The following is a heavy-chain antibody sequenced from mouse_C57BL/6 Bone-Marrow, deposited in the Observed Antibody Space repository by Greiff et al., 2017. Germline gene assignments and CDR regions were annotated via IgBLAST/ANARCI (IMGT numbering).Heavy chain of an antibody. Sequence: DVQLVESGGGLVQPKGSLKLSCAASGFSFNTYAMNWVRQAPGKGLEWVARIRSKSNNYATYYADSVKDRFTISRDDSESMLYLQMNNLKTEDTAMYYCAYSNYDAMDYWGQGTSVTVAS. CDR2: IRSKSNNYAT. J-gene: IGHJ4*01. CDR3: AYSNYDAMDY. D-gene: IGHD2-5*01. V-gene: IGHV10-1*01. CDR1: GFSFNTYA.